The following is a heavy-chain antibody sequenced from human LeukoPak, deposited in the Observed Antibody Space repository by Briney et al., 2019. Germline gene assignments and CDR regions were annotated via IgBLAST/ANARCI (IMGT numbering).Heavy chain of an antibody. D-gene: IGHD2-2*01. V-gene: IGHV1-2*02. J-gene: IGHJ3*02. CDR1: GYTFTGYY. Sequence: AASVKVSCKASGYTFTGYYMHWVRQAPGQGLEWMGWINPNSGGTNYAQKFQGRVTMTRDTSISTAYMELSRLRSDDTAVYYCARFSACSSTSCSIPSHAFDIWGQGTMVTVSS. CDR2: INPNSGGT. CDR3: ARFSACSSTSCSIPSHAFDI.